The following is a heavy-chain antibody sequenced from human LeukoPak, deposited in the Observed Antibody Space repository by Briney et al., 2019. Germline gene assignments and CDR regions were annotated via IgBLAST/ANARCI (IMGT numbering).Heavy chain of an antibody. Sequence: GGSLRLSCAASGFTFSNYAMSWVRQAPGKGLEWVSAISGSGGSTNYADSVKGRLTISRDNSKNTLYLQMNSPRADDTAVYYCAKASGTLEYSSSFGYWGQGTLVTVSS. J-gene: IGHJ4*02. D-gene: IGHD6-6*01. CDR2: ISGSGGST. CDR1: GFTFSNYA. CDR3: AKASGTLEYSSSFGY. V-gene: IGHV3-23*01.